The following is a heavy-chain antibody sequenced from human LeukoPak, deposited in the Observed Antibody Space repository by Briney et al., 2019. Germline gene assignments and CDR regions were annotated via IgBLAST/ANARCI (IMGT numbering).Heavy chain of an antibody. J-gene: IGHJ4*02. CDR1: GFTFSSYA. D-gene: IGHD2/OR15-2a*01. Sequence: GGSLRLSCAASGFTFSSYAMSWVRQAPGKGLEWVSAISGSGGSTYYADSVKGRFTISRDNSKNTLYLQMNSLRAEDTAVYYCARDSRDDYLVDYWGQGTLVTVSS. CDR3: ARDSRDDYLVDY. V-gene: IGHV3-23*01. CDR2: ISGSGGST.